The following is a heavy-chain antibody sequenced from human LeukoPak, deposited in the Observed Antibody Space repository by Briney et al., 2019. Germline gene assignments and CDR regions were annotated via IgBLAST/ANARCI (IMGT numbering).Heavy chain of an antibody. V-gene: IGHV3-30-3*01. J-gene: IGHJ6*03. Sequence: AGGSLRLSCAASGFTFSSYAMHWVRQAPGKGLEWVAVISYDGSNKYYADSVKGRFTISRDNSKNTLYLQMNSLRAEDTAVYYCARARHYLDVWGKGTTVTVSS. CDR3: ARARHYLDV. CDR2: ISYDGSNK. CDR1: GFTFSSYA.